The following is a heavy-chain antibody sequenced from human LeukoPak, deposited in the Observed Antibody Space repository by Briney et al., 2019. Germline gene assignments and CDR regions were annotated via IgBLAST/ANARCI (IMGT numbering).Heavy chain of an antibody. J-gene: IGHJ3*02. D-gene: IGHD3-22*01. CDR3: ATSRRQYYYDSSGGDAFDI. Sequence: PSGTLPLTCAVSGGSISSGGYSWRWLRQPPGKGLEWIGYIYHSGSTYYNPSHKSRVTISVDRSKNQFSLKLSSVTAADTAVYYCATSRRQYYYDSSGGDAFDIWGQGTMVTVSS. CDR2: IYHSGST. CDR1: GGSISSGGYS. V-gene: IGHV4-30-2*01.